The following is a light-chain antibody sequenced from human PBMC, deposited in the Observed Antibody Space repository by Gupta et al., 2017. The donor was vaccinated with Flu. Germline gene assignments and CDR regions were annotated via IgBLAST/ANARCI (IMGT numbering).Light chain of an antibody. CDR2: KAS. CDR3: QQYHAFPWT. V-gene: IGKV1-5*03. J-gene: IGKJ1*01. CDR1: QSVSTW. Sequence: GDRLTITCRASQSVSTWLAWYQQKPGKAPKLLIYKASSLEGGVPSRFSGSGSGTEFSLTSSSLQPDDFATYYCQQYHAFPWTFGQGTKVEIK.